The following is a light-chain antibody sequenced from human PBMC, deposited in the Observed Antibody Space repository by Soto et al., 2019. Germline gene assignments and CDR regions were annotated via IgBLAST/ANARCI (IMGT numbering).Light chain of an antibody. Sequence: QSVLTQPPSASGSPGQSVTISFTGTSSDVGGYNYVSWYQQHPGKAPKLMIYEVSKRPSGVPDRFSGSKSGNTASLTVSGLQAEDEADYYCSSYAGSNNHVVFGGGTKLTVL. CDR1: SSDVGGYNY. V-gene: IGLV2-8*01. J-gene: IGLJ2*01. CDR3: SSYAGSNNHVV. CDR2: EVS.